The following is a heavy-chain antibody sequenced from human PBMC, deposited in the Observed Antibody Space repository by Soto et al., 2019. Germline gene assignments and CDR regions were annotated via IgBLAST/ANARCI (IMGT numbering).Heavy chain of an antibody. J-gene: IGHJ4*02. CDR2: IYYSGST. D-gene: IGHD6-19*01. CDR3: ARVGRGQWLVRSYFDY. CDR1: GGSISSYY. V-gene: IGHV4-59*01. Sequence: PSETLSLTCTVSGGSISSYYWSWIRQPPGKGLEWIGYIYYSGSTNYNPSLKSRVTISVDTSKNQFSLKLSSVTAADTAVYYCARVGRGQWLVRSYFDYWGQGTLVTVSS.